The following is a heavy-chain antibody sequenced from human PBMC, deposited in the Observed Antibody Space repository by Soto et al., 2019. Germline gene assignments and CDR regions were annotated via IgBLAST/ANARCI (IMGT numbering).Heavy chain of an antibody. CDR1: GFTFSSYW. CDR2: IKQDGSEK. J-gene: IGHJ6*02. CDR3: ARVPYIVLVPAALRPYYYYYGMDV. Sequence: GGSLRLSCAASGFTFSSYWMSWVCQAPGKGLEWVANIKQDGSEKYYVDSVKGRFTISRDNAKNSLYLQMNSLRAEDTAVYYCARVPYIVLVPAALRPYYYYYGMDVWGQGTTVTVSS. V-gene: IGHV3-7*01. D-gene: IGHD2-2*01.